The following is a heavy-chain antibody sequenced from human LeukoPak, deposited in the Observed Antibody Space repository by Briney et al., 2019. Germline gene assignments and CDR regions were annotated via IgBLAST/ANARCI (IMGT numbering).Heavy chain of an antibody. J-gene: IGHJ4*02. V-gene: IGHV4-34*01. Sequence: PSETLSLTCAVHGGSFSGYYWSWIRQPPGKGLEWIGEINHSGSTNYNPSLKSRVTISVDTSKNQFSLKLSSVAAADTAVYYCARGDGPMVRGVNEFDYWGQGTLVTVSS. CDR3: ARGDGPMVRGVNEFDY. CDR1: GGSFSGYY. CDR2: INHSGST. D-gene: IGHD3-10*01.